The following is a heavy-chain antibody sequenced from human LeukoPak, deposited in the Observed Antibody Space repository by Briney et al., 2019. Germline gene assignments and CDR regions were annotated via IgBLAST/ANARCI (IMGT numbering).Heavy chain of an antibody. J-gene: IGHJ4*02. V-gene: IGHV1-18*01. D-gene: IGHD4-11*01. CDR1: GYTFTSYG. Sequence: ASVKVSCKASGYTFTSYGISWVRQAPGQGLEWMGWISAYNGNTNYAQKLQGRVTMATDTSTSTAYMELRSLRSDDTAVYYCARGVRRGIYSSIPYYFDYWGQGTLVTVSS. CDR2: ISAYNGNT. CDR3: ARGVRRGIYSSIPYYFDY.